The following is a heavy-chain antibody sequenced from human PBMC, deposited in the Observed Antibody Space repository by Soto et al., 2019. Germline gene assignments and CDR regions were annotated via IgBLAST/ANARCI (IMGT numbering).Heavy chain of an antibody. Sequence: QVQLQESGPGVVKPSQTLSLTCTVSGVSISSGGYYWSWIRPRPGKGLEGIGYIYDNDSTYYNPSLKRGVTMSVDASTNPTSLKLSTVTAEDTAVYYCARHHIAATDIYFDSWGQGTLVTASA. CDR2: IYDNDST. CDR1: GVSISSGGYY. V-gene: IGHV4-31*03. D-gene: IGHD2-15*01. J-gene: IGHJ4*02. CDR3: ARHHIAATDIYFDS.